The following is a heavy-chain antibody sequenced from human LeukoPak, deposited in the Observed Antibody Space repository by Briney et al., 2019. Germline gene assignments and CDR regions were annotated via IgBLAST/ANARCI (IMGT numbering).Heavy chain of an antibody. CDR3: SRTKMSPYSYYGMGV. V-gene: IGHV3-48*03. J-gene: IGHJ6*02. Sequence: QAGGSLRLSCTASGFSFSDYEMNWVRQAPGMGLEWVAFISSSGSTMYYADSVRGRFTLSRDSAKTSLFLQMNSLRAEDTAVYYCSRTKMSPYSYYGMGVWGRGTTVTVSS. CDR1: GFSFSDYE. CDR2: ISSSGSTM. D-gene: IGHD2-8*01.